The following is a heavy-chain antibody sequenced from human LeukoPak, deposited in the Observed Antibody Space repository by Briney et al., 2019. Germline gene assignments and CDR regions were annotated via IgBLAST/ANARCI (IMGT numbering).Heavy chain of an antibody. CDR2: IKQDGSEK. CDR1: GFTFSNSW. Sequence: GGSLRLSCAASGFTFSNSWMSWVRQAPGKGLEWVANIKQDGSEKYYVDSVKGRFAISRDNAKNSLYLQMNSLRAEDTAVYYCAELGITMIGGVWGKGTTVTTSS. D-gene: IGHD3-10*02. CDR3: AELGITMIGGV. J-gene: IGHJ6*04. V-gene: IGHV3-7*01.